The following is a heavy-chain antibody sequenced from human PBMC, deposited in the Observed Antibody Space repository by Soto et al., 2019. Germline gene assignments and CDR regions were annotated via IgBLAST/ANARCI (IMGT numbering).Heavy chain of an antibody. CDR2: IIPIFGTA. CDR3: ARGSSRYYDSSGYHSFDY. V-gene: IGHV1-69*13. CDR1: GGTFSSYA. D-gene: IGHD3-22*01. J-gene: IGHJ4*02. Sequence: SVKVSCKASGGTFSSYAISWVRQAPGQGLEWMGGIIPIFGTANYAQKFQGRVTITADESTSTAYMELSSLRSEDTAVYYCARGSSRYYDSSGYHSFDYWGQGTLVTVSS.